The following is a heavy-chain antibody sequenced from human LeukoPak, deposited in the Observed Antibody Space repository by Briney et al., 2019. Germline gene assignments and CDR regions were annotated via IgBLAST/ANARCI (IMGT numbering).Heavy chain of an antibody. V-gene: IGHV1-18*01. J-gene: IGHJ4*02. CDR3: ARVWWSTSSRHFDS. D-gene: IGHD3-16*01. CDR1: GSTFTSHS. CDR2: INSYNCDT. Sequence: ASVKLSRQASGSTFTSHSITWVRQAHRQGLERWGWINSYNCDTYDAQNLQGRLTMTTDTSTSTAYMELRNLRSDDTAIYYCARVWWSTSSRHFDSWGQGTLVTVSS.